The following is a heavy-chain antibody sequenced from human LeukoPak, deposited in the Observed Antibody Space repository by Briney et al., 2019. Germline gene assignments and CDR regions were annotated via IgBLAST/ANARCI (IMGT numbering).Heavy chain of an antibody. V-gene: IGHV3-23*01. Sequence: PRGSLRLSCEASGFTFRNYAMSWVRQAPGKGLEWVSSIFGSTGPTYYADSVKGRVTISRDNSRNMVYLQMNSLRAEDTAVYYCAKDRTFHSDFSAYYFSPPLQQYWGQGTLVTVTS. CDR2: IFGSTGPT. CDR1: GFTFRNYA. J-gene: IGHJ4*02. CDR3: AKDRTFHSDFSAYYFSPPLQQY. D-gene: IGHD3-22*01.